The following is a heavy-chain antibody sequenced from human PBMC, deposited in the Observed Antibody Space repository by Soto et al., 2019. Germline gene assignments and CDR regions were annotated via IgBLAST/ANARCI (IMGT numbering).Heavy chain of an antibody. V-gene: IGHV3-21*01. Sequence: GGSLRLSCAASGFTFSSYTMNWVRQAPGKGLEWVSSISTSGAYIYYADSVKGRFTISRDNAKNSLYLQMNSLRVDDMAVYYCARGPHNDFWSGYLPLFDPWGQGTLVTVSS. J-gene: IGHJ5*02. D-gene: IGHD3-3*01. CDR1: GFTFSSYT. CDR3: ARGPHNDFWSGYLPLFDP. CDR2: ISTSGAYI.